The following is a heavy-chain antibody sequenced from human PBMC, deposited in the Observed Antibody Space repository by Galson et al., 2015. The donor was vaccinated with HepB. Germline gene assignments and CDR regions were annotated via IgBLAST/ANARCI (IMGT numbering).Heavy chain of an antibody. D-gene: IGHD2-15*01. V-gene: IGHV3-23*01. CDR2: ISGSGGTA. Sequence: SLRLSCAASGFTFSSSPMNWVRQAPGKGLEWVSVISGSGGTAYYADSVKGRFTISRDTSKNTVFLQVNSLRAEDTAVYYCAKSLATATHSFDYWGQGTLVTVSS. CDR1: GFTFSSSP. CDR3: AKSLATATHSFDY. J-gene: IGHJ4*02.